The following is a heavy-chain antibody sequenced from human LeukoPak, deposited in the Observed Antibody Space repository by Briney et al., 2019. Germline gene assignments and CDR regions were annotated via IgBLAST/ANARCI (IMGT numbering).Heavy chain of an antibody. Sequence: TSETLSLTCAVSGDSISSGGYSWSWIRQPPGKGLEWIGYIYYSGSTNYNPSLKSRVTISVDTSKNQFSLRLSSVTAADTAVYYCARVTGYIVEDYFDYWGQGTLVTVSS. D-gene: IGHD3-22*01. CDR2: IYYSGST. J-gene: IGHJ4*02. CDR1: GDSISSGGYS. CDR3: ARVTGYIVEDYFDY. V-gene: IGHV4-61*08.